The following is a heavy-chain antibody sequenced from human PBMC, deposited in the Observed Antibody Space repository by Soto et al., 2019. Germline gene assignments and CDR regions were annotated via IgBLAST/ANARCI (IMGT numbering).Heavy chain of an antibody. J-gene: IGHJ4*02. D-gene: IGHD3-22*01. V-gene: IGHV1-46*01. CDR3: ARAGHYYDSSGYDDFDY. CDR2: INPSGGST. Sequence: ASVKVSCKASGYTFTSYYIHWVRQAPGQGLEWMGIINPSGGSTSYAQKFQGRVTMTRDTSTSTVYMELSSLRSEDTAVYYCARAGHYYDSSGYDDFDYWGQGTLVTVSS. CDR1: GYTFTSYY.